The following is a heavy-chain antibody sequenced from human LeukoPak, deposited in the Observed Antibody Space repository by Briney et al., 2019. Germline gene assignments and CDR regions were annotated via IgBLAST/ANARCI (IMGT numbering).Heavy chain of an antibody. D-gene: IGHD6-19*01. Sequence: GGSLRLSCAASGFTFSTYNMNWVRQAPGKGLEWVSYISSSGSTIYYADSVKGRFTISRDNAKNSLYLQMNSLRAEDTAVYYCARDSDSSGWLDYWGQGTLVTVSS. CDR1: GFTFSTYN. V-gene: IGHV3-48*01. CDR2: ISSSGSTI. J-gene: IGHJ4*02. CDR3: ARDSDSSGWLDY.